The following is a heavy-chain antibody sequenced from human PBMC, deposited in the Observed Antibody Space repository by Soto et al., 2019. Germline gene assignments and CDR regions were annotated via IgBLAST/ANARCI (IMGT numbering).Heavy chain of an antibody. CDR1: GFTVSSNY. CDR2: IYSGGST. CDR3: ARSPPFLYYGMDV. Sequence: EVQLVETGGGLIQPGGSLRLSCAASGFTVSSNYMSWVRQAPGKGLEWVSVIYSGGSTYYADSVKGRFTISRDNSKNTLYLQMNSLRAEDTAVYYGARSPPFLYYGMDVWGQGTTVTVSS. J-gene: IGHJ6*02. V-gene: IGHV3-53*02.